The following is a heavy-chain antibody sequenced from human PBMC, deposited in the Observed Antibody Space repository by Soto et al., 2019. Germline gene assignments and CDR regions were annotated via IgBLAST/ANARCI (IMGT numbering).Heavy chain of an antibody. CDR2: IYHSGST. V-gene: IGHV4-4*02. CDR1: SGSITSANW. D-gene: IGHD2-15*01. CDR3: ARRGGGVVLAATTPFDY. Sequence: QVPLQESGPRLVRPSGTLSLTCTVSSGSITSANWWSWVRQPPGRGLEWIGEIYHSGSTNYNLSLKSRGPLSVDKSKNQFSLSLSSVTAADTAMYYCARRGGGVVLAATTPFDYWGQGTLVTVSS. J-gene: IGHJ4*02.